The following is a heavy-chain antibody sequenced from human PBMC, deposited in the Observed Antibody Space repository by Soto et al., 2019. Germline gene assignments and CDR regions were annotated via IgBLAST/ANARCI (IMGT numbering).Heavy chain of an antibody. V-gene: IGHV1-46*01. Sequence: ASVKVSCKASGYTFTSYAMHWVRQAPGQGLEWMGIINASSGSTSYAQKFQGRVTMTRDTSTSTVYMELSSLRSEDTAVYYCARIGIKRQYYFDYWGQGTLVTVSS. CDR3: ARIGIKRQYYFDY. CDR2: INASSGST. D-gene: IGHD2-21*01. J-gene: IGHJ4*02. CDR1: GYTFTSYA.